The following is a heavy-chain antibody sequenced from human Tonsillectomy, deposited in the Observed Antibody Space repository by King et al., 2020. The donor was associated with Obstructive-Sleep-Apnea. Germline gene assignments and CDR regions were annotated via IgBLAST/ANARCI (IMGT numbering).Heavy chain of an antibody. CDR1: GFTFGDYA. V-gene: IGHV3-49*03. D-gene: IGHD1-1*01. J-gene: IGHJ4*02. CDR2: IRSTPDGATT. Sequence: DVQLVESGGDLVQPGRSLRLSCTASGFTFGDYAMSWFRQAPGKGLEWVGFIRSTPDGATTEYAAPVKGRFFILRDDSKSLAYLHMTGLKPDDTAVYYCSRGGTPADYWGQGTLVTVSS. CDR3: SRGGTPADY.